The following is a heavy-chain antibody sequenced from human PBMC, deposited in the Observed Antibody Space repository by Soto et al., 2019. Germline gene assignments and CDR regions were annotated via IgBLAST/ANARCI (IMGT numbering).Heavy chain of an antibody. CDR3: ARDNDSSGYNIDY. D-gene: IGHD3-22*01. J-gene: IGHJ4*02. CDR1: GGTFSTYT. Sequence: SVKVSCKASGGTFSTYTITWVRQAPGQGLEWMGRIIPILGIANYAQKFQGRVTITADKSTSTAYMELSSLRSEDTAVYYCARDNDSSGYNIDYWGQGTLVTVSS. CDR2: IIPILGIA. V-gene: IGHV1-69*04.